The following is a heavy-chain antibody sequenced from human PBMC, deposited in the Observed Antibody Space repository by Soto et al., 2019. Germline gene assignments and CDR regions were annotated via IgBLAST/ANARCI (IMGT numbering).Heavy chain of an antibody. V-gene: IGHV4-34*01. J-gene: IGHJ4*02. D-gene: IGHD1-1*01. CDR1: GGSFSGHY. CDR3: ARASADRTGTTFFDY. CDR2: INHSGTT. Sequence: SETLSLTCAVYGGSFSGHYWSWIRQPPGKGLEWIGEINHSGTTNYNPSLRSRVTTSVDTSKNQISLKVNSVTAADTAVYYCARASADRTGTTFFDYWGQGTRVTVSS.